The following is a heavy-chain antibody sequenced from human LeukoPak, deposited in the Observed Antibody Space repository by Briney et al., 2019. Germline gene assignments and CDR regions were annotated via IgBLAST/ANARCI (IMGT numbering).Heavy chain of an antibody. V-gene: IGHV3-7*01. D-gene: IGHD3-10*01. Sequence: GGSLRLSCAASGFTFSSYWMSWVRQAPGKGLEWVANIKQDGREKYYVDSVKGRFTISRDNAKNSLYLQMNSLRAEDTAVYYCARDSAYYYGSGSYSVYYYYYYGMDVWGQGTTVTVSS. CDR1: GFTFSSYW. CDR2: IKQDGREK. J-gene: IGHJ6*02. CDR3: ARDSAYYYGSGSYSVYYYYYYGMDV.